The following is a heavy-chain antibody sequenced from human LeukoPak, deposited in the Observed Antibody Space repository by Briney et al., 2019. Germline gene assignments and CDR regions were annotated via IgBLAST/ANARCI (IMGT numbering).Heavy chain of an antibody. Sequence: GGSLRLSCAASGFTFGDYYMSWIRQAPGKGLEWVSYISSSGSTIYYADSVKGRFTISRDNAKNSLYLQMNSLRAEDTAVYYCAGSTTYYYDSSGYYSDWGQGTLVTVSS. CDR2: ISSSGSTI. V-gene: IGHV3-11*01. CDR3: AGSTTYYYDSSGYYSD. CDR1: GFTFGDYY. J-gene: IGHJ4*02. D-gene: IGHD3-22*01.